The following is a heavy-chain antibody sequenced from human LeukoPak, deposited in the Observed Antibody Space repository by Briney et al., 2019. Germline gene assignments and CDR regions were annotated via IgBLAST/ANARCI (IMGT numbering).Heavy chain of an antibody. Sequence: TGGSLRLSCAASGFTFDDYGMSWVRQAPGKGLEWVSGINWNGGSTGYADSVKGRFTISRDNAKNSLYLQMNSLRAEDTALYYCARDARGSGSYYTRDYYYYYMDVWGKGTTVTVSS. V-gene: IGHV3-20*04. CDR3: ARDARGSGSYYTRDYYYYYMDV. D-gene: IGHD3-10*01. CDR2: INWNGGST. CDR1: GFTFDDYG. J-gene: IGHJ6*03.